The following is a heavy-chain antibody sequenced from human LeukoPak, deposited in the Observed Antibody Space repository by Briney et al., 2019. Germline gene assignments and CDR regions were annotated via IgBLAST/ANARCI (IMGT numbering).Heavy chain of an antibody. Sequence: GSLRLSCAASGFTSSSYWMHWVRQVPGKGLEWIGEIYHSGSTNYNPSLKSRVTIPVDKSKNQFSLKLSSVTAADTAVYYCARASLIVGAPDIWGQGTMVTVSS. CDR2: IYHSGST. CDR3: ARASLIVGAPDI. J-gene: IGHJ3*02. V-gene: IGHV4-4*02. D-gene: IGHD1-26*01. CDR1: GFTSSSYW.